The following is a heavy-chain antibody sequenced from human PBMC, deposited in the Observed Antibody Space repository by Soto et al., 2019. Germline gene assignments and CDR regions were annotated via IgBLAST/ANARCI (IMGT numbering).Heavy chain of an antibody. CDR3: ARGRADRPVFAFDS. CDR1: GFSLSTSGVG. J-gene: IGHJ3*02. V-gene: IGHV2-5*01. CDR2: IYWSGDE. D-gene: IGHD6-6*01. Sequence: QGTLKESGPTLVKPTQTLTLTCSFSGFSLSTSGVGVGWIRQPPGKALEWLAHIYWSGDEHYRPSLKSRLSITKDTSKNQVVLTMTNMDPLDTATYFCARGRADRPVFAFDSWRQGTMVTVS.